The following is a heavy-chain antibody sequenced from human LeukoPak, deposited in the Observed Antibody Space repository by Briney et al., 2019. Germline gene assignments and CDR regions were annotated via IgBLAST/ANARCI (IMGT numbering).Heavy chain of an antibody. CDR3: ARTKHNYFDY. Sequence: GGSLRLSCAASGFTFSNAWMSWVRQAPGKGLEWVANIKQDGSEKYYVDSVKGRFTISRDNAKNSLYLQMNSLRAEDTAVYYCARTKHNYFDYWGQGTLVTVSS. V-gene: IGHV3-7*01. D-gene: IGHD2-21*01. CDR1: GFTFSNAW. J-gene: IGHJ4*02. CDR2: IKQDGSEK.